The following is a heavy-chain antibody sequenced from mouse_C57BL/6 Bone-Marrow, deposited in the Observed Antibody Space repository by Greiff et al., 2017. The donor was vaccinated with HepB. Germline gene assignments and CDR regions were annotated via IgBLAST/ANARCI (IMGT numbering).Heavy chain of an antibody. CDR3: ARPITTVVAPDWYFDV. CDR2: INPSSGYT. Sequence: QVQLQQSGAELAKPGASVKLSCKASGYTFTSYWMHWVNQRPGQGLEWIGYINPSSGYTKYNQKFKDKATLTADKSSSTAYMQLSSLTSEDSAVYYFARPITTVVAPDWYFDVWGTGTTVTVSS. CDR1: GYTFTSYW. V-gene: IGHV1-7*01. J-gene: IGHJ1*03. D-gene: IGHD1-1*01.